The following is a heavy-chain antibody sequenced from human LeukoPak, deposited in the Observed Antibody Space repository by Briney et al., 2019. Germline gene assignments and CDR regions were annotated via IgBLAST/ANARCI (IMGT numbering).Heavy chain of an antibody. V-gene: IGHV4-34*01. D-gene: IGHD3-10*01. Sequence: PSETLSVTCAVYGGSFSGYYWSWIRQPPGNGLEWIGEINHSGSTNYNPSLKSRVTISVDTSKNQFSLKLSSVTAADTAVYYCARGVVRGVPFYWGQGTLVTVSS. CDR1: GGSFSGYY. CDR2: INHSGST. J-gene: IGHJ4*02. CDR3: ARGVVRGVPFY.